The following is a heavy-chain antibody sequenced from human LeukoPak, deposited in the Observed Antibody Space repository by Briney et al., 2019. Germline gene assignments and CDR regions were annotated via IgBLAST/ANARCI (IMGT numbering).Heavy chain of an antibody. V-gene: IGHV3-23*01. Sequence: GGSLRLSCAASGFTFSSYAMSWVRQAPGKGLEWVSAISGSGGSTYYADSVKGRFTISRDNSKNTLYLQMNSLRAEDTAVYYCAKDGLGRGGGNSFDYWGQGTLVTVSS. CDR1: GFTFSSYA. J-gene: IGHJ4*02. D-gene: IGHD4-23*01. CDR3: AKDGLGRGGGNSFDY. CDR2: ISGSGGST.